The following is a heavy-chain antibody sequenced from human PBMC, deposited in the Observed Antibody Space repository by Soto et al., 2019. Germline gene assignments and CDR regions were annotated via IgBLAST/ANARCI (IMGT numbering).Heavy chain of an antibody. CDR1: GFTFRTYA. J-gene: IGHJ4*02. CDR2: ISYDGSNT. Sequence: QVQLVESGGGVVQRGRSLKLSCAASGFTFRTYAMHWVRQAPGKGLEWVAVISYDGSNTYYADSVKGRFTISRDSSKNTLYLQMNSLRTEDSAVYYCARDSETNGYSYDYFDYWGQGTPVTVSS. D-gene: IGHD5-18*01. CDR3: ARDSETNGYSYDYFDY. V-gene: IGHV3-30*04.